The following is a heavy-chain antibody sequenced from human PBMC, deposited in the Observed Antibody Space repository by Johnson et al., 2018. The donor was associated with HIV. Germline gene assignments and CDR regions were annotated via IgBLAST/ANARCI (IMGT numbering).Heavy chain of an antibody. V-gene: IGHV3-30*04. CDR2: ISYDGGSK. CDR1: GFTFSSYP. J-gene: IGHJ3*02. Sequence: VQLVESGGGLVQPGGSLRLSCAASGFTFSSYPMHWVRQAPGKGLEWVAIISYDGGSKYYADSVKGRFTISRDNSKNTLYLQMNSLRAEDTAVYYCARDLDTAMVTCAFDIWGQGTMVTVSS. D-gene: IGHD5-18*01. CDR3: ARDLDTAMVTCAFDI.